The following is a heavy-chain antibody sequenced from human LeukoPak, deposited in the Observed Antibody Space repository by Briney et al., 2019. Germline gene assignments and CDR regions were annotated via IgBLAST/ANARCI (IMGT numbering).Heavy chain of an antibody. J-gene: IGHJ5*02. CDR3: AREGHYDSSGYYYGWFDP. D-gene: IGHD3-22*01. Sequence: GASVKVSCKASGYTFTSYGISRVRQAPGQGPEWMGWISAYNGNTNYAQKLQGRVTMTTDTSTSTAYMELRSLRSDDTAVYYCAREGHYDSSGYYYGWFDPWGQGTLVTVSS. CDR1: GYTFTSYG. V-gene: IGHV1-18*01. CDR2: ISAYNGNT.